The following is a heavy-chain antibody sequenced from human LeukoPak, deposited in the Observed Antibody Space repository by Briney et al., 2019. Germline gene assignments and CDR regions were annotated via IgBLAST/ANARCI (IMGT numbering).Heavy chain of an antibody. CDR1: GGSFSGYY. CDR2: INHSGST. Sequence: SETLSLTCAVYGGSFSGYYWSWIRQPPGEGLEWIGEINHSGSTNYNPSLKSRVTISVDTSKNQFSLKLSSVTAADTAVYYCARVFSSRIYYYYYYMDVWGQGTTVTVSS. V-gene: IGHV4-34*01. CDR3: ARVFSSRIYYYYYYMDV. J-gene: IGHJ6*03. D-gene: IGHD3-9*01.